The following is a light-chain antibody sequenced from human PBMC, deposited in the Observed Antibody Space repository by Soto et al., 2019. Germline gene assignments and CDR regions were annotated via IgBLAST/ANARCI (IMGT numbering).Light chain of an antibody. CDR1: QSVSSN. CDR2: GAS. Sequence: EIVMTQSPATLSVSPGERATLSCRASQSVSSNLAWYQQKPGQAPRLLIYGASTRATGIPATFSGSGSGTEFTLTISSLQSEDFAVYYCQQYTNWPQASTFGPGTKVDIK. J-gene: IGKJ3*01. CDR3: QQYTNWPQAST. V-gene: IGKV3-15*01.